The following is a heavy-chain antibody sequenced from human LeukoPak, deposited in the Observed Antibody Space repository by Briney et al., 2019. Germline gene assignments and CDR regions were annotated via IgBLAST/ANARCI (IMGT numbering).Heavy chain of an antibody. D-gene: IGHD6-13*01. CDR1: GGXFSGYY. J-gene: IGHJ3*02. CDR2: INNSGRT. Sequence: SETLSLTCAVSGGXFSGYYCSWIRQPPGKGLEWIGEINNSGRTKYNPSLKSRVTISVDTYKNQFSLKLSSVTAADTAVYYCARTISSSWYGNAFDIWGQGTMVTVSS. V-gene: IGHV4-34*01. CDR3: ARTISSSWYGNAFDI.